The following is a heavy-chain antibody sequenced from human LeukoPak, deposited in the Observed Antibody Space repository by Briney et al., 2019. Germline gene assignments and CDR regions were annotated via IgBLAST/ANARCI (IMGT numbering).Heavy chain of an antibody. CDR3: AREQSMVRGASWFDP. V-gene: IGHV4-59*11. J-gene: IGHJ5*02. D-gene: IGHD3-10*01. Sequence: SETLSLTCTVSSGSISSHYWSWIRQPPGKGLEWIGYIYYSGSSYYNPSLKSRVTISVDTSKNQFSLKLSSVTAADMAVYYCAREQSMVRGASWFDPWGQGTLVTVSP. CDR1: SGSISSHY. CDR2: IYYSGSS.